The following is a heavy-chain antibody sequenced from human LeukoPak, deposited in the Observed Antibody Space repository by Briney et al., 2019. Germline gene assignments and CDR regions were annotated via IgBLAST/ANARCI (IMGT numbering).Heavy chain of an antibody. D-gene: IGHD3-22*01. CDR1: GFPFSSYA. J-gene: IGHJ4*02. V-gene: IGHV3-23*01. CDR2: ISGSGDNT. CDR3: AKGSYYDSSGSFYFDY. Sequence: GGSLRLSCAASGFPFSSYAMSWVRQAPGKGLEWVSGISGSGDNTYYADSVKGRFTISRDNSKNTLYVQVNSLGTEDTAAYYCAKGSYYDSSGSFYFDYWGQGTLVTVSS.